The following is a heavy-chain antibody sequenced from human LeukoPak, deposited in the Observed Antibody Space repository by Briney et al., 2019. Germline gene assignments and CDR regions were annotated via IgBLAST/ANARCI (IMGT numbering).Heavy chain of an antibody. Sequence: ASVKVSCKASVYTFTGYYMHWVRQAPGQGLEWMGWINPNSGGTNYAQKFQGRVTMTRDTSISTAYMELSSLRSDDTAVYYCAAFGGQWLVRGDVAFDVWGQGTMVTVSS. CDR1: VYTFTGYY. V-gene: IGHV1-2*02. J-gene: IGHJ3*01. CDR2: INPNSGGT. CDR3: AAFGGQWLVRGDVAFDV. D-gene: IGHD6-19*01.